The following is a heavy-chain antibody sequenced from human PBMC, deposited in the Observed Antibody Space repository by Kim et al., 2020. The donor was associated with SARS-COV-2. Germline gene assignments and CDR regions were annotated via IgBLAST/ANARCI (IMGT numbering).Heavy chain of an antibody. CDR1: GFTFSSYA. CDR3: AKDLGAVRGVILDV. CDR2: ISGSRGST. J-gene: IGHJ6*02. V-gene: IGHV3-23*01. D-gene: IGHD3-10*01. Sequence: GGSLRLSCAASGFTFSSYAMSWVRQAPGKGLEWVSAISGSRGSTYYADSVKGRFTISRDNSKNTLYLQMNSLRAEDTAVYYCAKDLGAVRGVILDVWGQRTTVTVSS.